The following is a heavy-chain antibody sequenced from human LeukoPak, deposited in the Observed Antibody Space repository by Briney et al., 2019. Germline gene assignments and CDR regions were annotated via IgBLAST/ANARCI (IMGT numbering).Heavy chain of an antibody. V-gene: IGHV6-1*01. CDR2: TYYRSKWYN. CDR3: ARRAVTGGSYWNPYFDY. Sequence: SQTLSLTCGISGDSVSSNSAAWNWIRQSASRGLEWLGRTYYRSKWYNNYAVSVKSRITINPDSSKNQVSLQLNSVTPEDTAMYYCARRAVTGGSYWNPYFDYWGQGALVTVSS. J-gene: IGHJ4*02. D-gene: IGHD1-26*01. CDR1: GDSVSSNSAA.